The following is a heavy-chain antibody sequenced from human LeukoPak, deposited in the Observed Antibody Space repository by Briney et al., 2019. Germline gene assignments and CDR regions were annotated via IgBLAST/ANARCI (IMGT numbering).Heavy chain of an antibody. Sequence: GGSLRLSCAASGFTFSSYAMHWVRQAPGKGLEWVAVISYDGSNKYYADSVKGRFTISRDNSKNMLYLQMNSLRAEDTAVYYCARDKNDILTGSPYYYGMDVWGQGTTVTVSS. J-gene: IGHJ6*02. V-gene: IGHV3-30*04. CDR1: GFTFSSYA. D-gene: IGHD3-9*01. CDR3: ARDKNDILTGSPYYYGMDV. CDR2: ISYDGSNK.